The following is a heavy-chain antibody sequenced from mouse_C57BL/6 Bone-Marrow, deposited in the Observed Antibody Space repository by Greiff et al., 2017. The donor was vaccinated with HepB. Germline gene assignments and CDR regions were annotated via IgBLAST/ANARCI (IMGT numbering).Heavy chain of an antibody. V-gene: IGHV5-6*01. CDR2: ISSGGSYT. J-gene: IGHJ2*01. CDR1: GFTFRSYG. Sequence: EVQLQESGGDLVKPGGSLKLSCAASGFTFRSYGLSWVRQTPDKRLEWVATISSGGSYTYYPDSVKGRFTISRDNAKNTLYLQMSSLKSEDTAMYYCAGYDYDLYYFDDWGQGTTLTVSS. D-gene: IGHD2-4*01. CDR3: AGYDYDLYYFDD.